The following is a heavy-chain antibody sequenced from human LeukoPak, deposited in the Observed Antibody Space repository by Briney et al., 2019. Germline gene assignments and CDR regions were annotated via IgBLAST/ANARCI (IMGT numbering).Heavy chain of an antibody. D-gene: IGHD6-19*01. CDR3: ARESAVAGELYDS. CDR2: IYYSGST. CDR1: GGSINSGGYY. Sequence: PSETLSLTCTVSGGSINSGGYYWSWIRQHPGEGLEWIGYIYYSGSTNYNPSLKSRVTISLDTSTNQFSLKLSSVTAADAAVYYCARESAVAGELYDSWGQGTLVTVSS. J-gene: IGHJ4*02. V-gene: IGHV4-61*08.